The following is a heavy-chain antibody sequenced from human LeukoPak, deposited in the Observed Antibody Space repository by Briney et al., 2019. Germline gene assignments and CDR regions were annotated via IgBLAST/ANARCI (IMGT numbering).Heavy chain of an antibody. CDR2: ISSSGSTI. J-gene: IGHJ4*02. CDR1: GFTFSDYY. D-gene: IGHD1-26*01. V-gene: IGHV3-11*01. CDR3: ARVEVMGATNY. Sequence: GGSLRLSCAASGFTFSDYYMSWIRQAPGKGQEWVSYISSSGSTIYYADSVKGRFTISRDNAKNSLYLQMNSLRAEDTAVYYCARVEVMGATNYWGQGTLVTVSS.